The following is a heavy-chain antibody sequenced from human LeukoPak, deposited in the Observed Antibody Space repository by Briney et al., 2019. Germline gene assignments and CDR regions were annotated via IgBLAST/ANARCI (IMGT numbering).Heavy chain of an antibody. V-gene: IGHV4-59*01. CDR2: IYYSGST. CDR3: ARETGGGGDPPNAFDI. Sequence: SETLSLTCTVSGGSISSYYWSWIRQPPGKGLEWIGYIYYSGSTNYNPSLKSRVTISVDTSKNQFSLKLSSVTAADTAVYYCARETGGGGDPPNAFDIWGQGTMVTVSS. D-gene: IGHD2-21*02. CDR1: GGSISSYY. J-gene: IGHJ3*02.